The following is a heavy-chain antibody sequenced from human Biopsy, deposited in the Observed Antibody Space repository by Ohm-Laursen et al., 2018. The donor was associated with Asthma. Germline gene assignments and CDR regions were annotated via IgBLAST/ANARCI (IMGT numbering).Heavy chain of an antibody. Sequence: SQTLSLTCIVSGDAMSTSGSYWGWIRQSPGKGLEWIGSIYYSGRTYYSPSLESRVTISADTSKNHFSLKVTSVTAADTAVYYCARAVSSSSYWYFDLWGRGDPVTVSS. D-gene: IGHD6-6*01. V-gene: IGHV4-39*02. CDR3: ARAVSSSSYWYFDL. CDR2: IYYSGRT. CDR1: GDAMSTSGSY. J-gene: IGHJ2*01.